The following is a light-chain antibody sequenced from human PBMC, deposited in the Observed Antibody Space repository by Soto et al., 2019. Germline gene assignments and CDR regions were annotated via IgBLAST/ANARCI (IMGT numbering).Light chain of an antibody. CDR2: EGS. J-gene: IGLJ2*01. V-gene: IGLV2-23*01. CDR1: SSDVGSYNL. Sequence: QSVLTQPASVSGSPGQSITISCTGTSSDVGSYNLVSWYQQHPGKAPKLMIYEGSKRPSGVSNRFSGSKSGNTASLTISGLQAEDEADYYCCSYAGSSNVVFGGGTMLTVL. CDR3: CSYAGSSNVV.